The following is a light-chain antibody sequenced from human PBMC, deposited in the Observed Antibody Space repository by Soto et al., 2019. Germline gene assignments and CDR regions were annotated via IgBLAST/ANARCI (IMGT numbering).Light chain of an antibody. J-gene: IGKJ1*01. V-gene: IGKV4-1*01. CDR3: QQYYTSPWT. Sequence: DIVMTQSPDSLAGSLGERATINCKSRQSVLYSSNNKNCLAWYQQKPGQPPKLLIYWASTRESGVPDRFSGSGSGTDFTLTISSLQAEDVAVYYCQQYYTSPWTFGQGTKVEIK. CDR1: QSVLYSSNNKNC. CDR2: WAS.